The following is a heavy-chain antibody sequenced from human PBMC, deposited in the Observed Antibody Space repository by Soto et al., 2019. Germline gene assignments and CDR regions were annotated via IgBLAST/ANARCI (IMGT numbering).Heavy chain of an antibody. CDR2: IIPLLNTP. CDR1: GGTFSSYA. J-gene: IGHJ6*02. Sequence: QVQLVQSGAEVKKPGSSVKVSCRASGGTFSSYAVSWVRQAPGQGLEWMGVIIPLLNTPKYVEKFQGRVTITADASATTAYLELSSLTSEDTAVYYCARESSSPTYYCYGMDVWGQGTTVTVSS. V-gene: IGHV1-69*01. CDR3: ARESSSPTYYCYGMDV. D-gene: IGHD6-6*01.